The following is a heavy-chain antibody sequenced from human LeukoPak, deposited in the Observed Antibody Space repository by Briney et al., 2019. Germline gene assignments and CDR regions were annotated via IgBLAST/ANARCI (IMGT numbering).Heavy chain of an antibody. CDR2: ISYDGSDK. V-gene: IGHV3-30*18. Sequence: GRSLRLSCAASGFTFSSYGMHWVRQAPGKGLEGVAVISYDGSDKHYAESVKGRFTISRDNAKKTLYLQMSSLRGEDTAVYYCAKGVQLWYHYYGMDVWGQGTTVIVSS. CDR3: AKGVQLWYHYYGMDV. D-gene: IGHD5-18*01. J-gene: IGHJ6*02. CDR1: GFTFSSYG.